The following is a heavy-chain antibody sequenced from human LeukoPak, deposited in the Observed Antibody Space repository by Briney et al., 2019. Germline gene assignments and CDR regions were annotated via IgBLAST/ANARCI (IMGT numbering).Heavy chain of an antibody. CDR3: ARWLQQNYYYYMDV. CDR1: GYTFTGYY. Sequence: ASVKVSCKASGYTFTGYYMHWVRQAPGQGLEWTGWINPNSGGTNYAQKFQGRVTMTRDTSISTAYMELSRLRSDDTAVYYCARWLQQNYYYYMDVWGKGTTVTVSS. J-gene: IGHJ6*03. D-gene: IGHD5-24*01. V-gene: IGHV1-2*02. CDR2: INPNSGGT.